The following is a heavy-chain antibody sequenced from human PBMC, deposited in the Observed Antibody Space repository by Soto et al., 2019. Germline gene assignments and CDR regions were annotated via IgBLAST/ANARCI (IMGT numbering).Heavy chain of an antibody. D-gene: IGHD3-22*01. CDR1: GGSISSYY. CDR2: IYYSGST. CDR3: AREIPYDSSGYPTIDY. J-gene: IGHJ4*02. V-gene: IGHV4-59*01. Sequence: ETLSLTCTVSGGSISSYYWSWIRQPPGKGLEWIGYIYYSGSTNYNPSLKSRVTISVDTSKNQFSLKLSSVTAADTAVYYCAREIPYDSSGYPTIDYWGQGTLVTVSS.